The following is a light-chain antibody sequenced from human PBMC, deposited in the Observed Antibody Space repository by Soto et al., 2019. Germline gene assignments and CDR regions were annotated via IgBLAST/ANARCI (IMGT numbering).Light chain of an antibody. CDR2: GAS. Sequence: EIVLTQSPDTLSVSPWERATLSCRASQSVSTSYLAWYQQKPGQAPRLLISGASSRAAGIPDRFSGSGSGTDFTLTISRLEPEDFAVYYCQQYGSLSWTFGQGTKVDI. J-gene: IGKJ1*01. V-gene: IGKV3-20*01. CDR3: QQYGSLSWT. CDR1: QSVSTSY.